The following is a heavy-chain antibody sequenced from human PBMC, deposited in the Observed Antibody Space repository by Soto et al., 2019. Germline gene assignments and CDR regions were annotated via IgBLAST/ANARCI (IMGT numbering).Heavy chain of an antibody. D-gene: IGHD1-1*01. CDR2: IHNSGFT. Sequence: SETLSLTCTVSDGSITTSYWSWVRQPPGKGLEWIGYIHNSGFTNRNPSLESRLTMSVDTSKNQVSLHLRSVTAADTALYYCARLPPVKMTGANNYHSLDVWGQGAPVTVSS. CDR1: DGSITTSY. V-gene: IGHV4-59*01. CDR3: ARLPPVKMTGANNYHSLDV. J-gene: IGHJ6*02.